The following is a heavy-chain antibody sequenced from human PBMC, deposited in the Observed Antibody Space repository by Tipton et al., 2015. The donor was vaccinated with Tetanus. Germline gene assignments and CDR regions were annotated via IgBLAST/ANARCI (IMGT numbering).Heavy chain of an antibody. D-gene: IGHD3-22*01. Sequence: QSGAEVKKPGASVEVSCKASGYTFTSYGISWVRQTPGQGLEWMGWISAYNGNTNYAQKLQGRVTMTTDTSTSTAYMELRSLRSDDTAVYYCARDVGRDYYDSSGYYMDVWGKGTTVTVSS. J-gene: IGHJ6*03. CDR2: ISAYNGNT. V-gene: IGHV1-18*01. CDR1: GYTFTSYG. CDR3: ARDVGRDYYDSSGYYMDV.